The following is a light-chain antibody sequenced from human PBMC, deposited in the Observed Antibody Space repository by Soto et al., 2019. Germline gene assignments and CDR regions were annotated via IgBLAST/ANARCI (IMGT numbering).Light chain of an antibody. CDR1: RDISSS. CDR2: AAS. CDR3: QKYNSAPKT. V-gene: IGKV1-27*01. J-gene: IGKJ2*01. Sequence: DVQMTQSPSSLSASVGDRVTITCRASRDISSSLAWYQQKPGKVPKLLIYAASTLHAGVQSRFSGSGSGTFFTLTVNSLQPEDVATYYCQKYNSAPKTFGRGTRLEIK.